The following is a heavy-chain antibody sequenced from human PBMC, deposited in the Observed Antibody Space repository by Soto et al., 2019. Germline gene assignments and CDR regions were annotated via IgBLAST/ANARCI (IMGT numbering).Heavy chain of an antibody. D-gene: IGHD6-6*01. Sequence: PGGSLRLSCASSGVTFSSYAMHWVRQAPGKGLEWVAVISYDGSNKYYADSVKGRFTISRDNSKNTLYLQMNSLRAEDTAVYYCARDLAARRPFSSVLSNGMDVWGQGTTVTVSS. CDR1: GVTFSSYA. V-gene: IGHV3-30-3*01. J-gene: IGHJ6*02. CDR3: ARDLAARRPFSSVLSNGMDV. CDR2: ISYDGSNK.